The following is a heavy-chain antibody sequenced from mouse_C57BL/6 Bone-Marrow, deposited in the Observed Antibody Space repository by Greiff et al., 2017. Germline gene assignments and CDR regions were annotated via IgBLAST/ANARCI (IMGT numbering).Heavy chain of an antibody. Sequence: EVQLQQSGAELVRPGASVKLSCTASGFNIKDDYMHWVKQRPEQGLEWIGWIDPENGDTEYASKFQGKATITADTSSNTAYLQLSSLTSEDTAVYYCTRATLIRRRVWFAYWGQGTLVTVSA. V-gene: IGHV14-4*01. J-gene: IGHJ3*01. CDR3: TRATLIRRRVWFAY. CDR1: GFNIKDDY. D-gene: IGHD2-4*01. CDR2: IDPENGDT.